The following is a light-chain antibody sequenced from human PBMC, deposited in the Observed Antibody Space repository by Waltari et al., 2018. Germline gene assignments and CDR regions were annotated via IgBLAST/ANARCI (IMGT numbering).Light chain of an antibody. CDR2: GND. Sequence: QSVLTQPHSVSAAPGQKVSIPCSGSTSNIGTNYVSWYQQFPGEAPKVLIYGNDKRTTGIPDRFSGSKSGTSATLDITGLQTGDEAVYYCGTWDNTLSAVFGGGTKVTVL. CDR1: TSNIGTNY. V-gene: IGLV1-51*02. CDR3: GTWDNTLSAV. J-gene: IGLJ2*01.